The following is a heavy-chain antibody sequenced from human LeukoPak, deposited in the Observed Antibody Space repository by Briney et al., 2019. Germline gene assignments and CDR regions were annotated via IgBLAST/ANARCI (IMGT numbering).Heavy chain of an antibody. V-gene: IGHV4-59*01. CDR2: IYYSGSP. J-gene: IGHJ3*02. D-gene: IGHD3-22*01. CDR1: GGSISSYY. Sequence: SETLSLTCTVSGGSISSYYWSWIRQPPGKGLEWIGYIYYSGSPNYNPSLKSRVTISVDTSKNQFSLKLSSVTAADTAVYYCARDMIVGGLGAFDIWGQGTIVTVSS. CDR3: ARDMIVGGLGAFDI.